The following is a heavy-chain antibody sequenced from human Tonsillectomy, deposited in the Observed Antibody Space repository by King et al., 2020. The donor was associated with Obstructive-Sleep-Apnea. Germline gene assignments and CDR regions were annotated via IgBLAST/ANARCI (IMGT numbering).Heavy chain of an antibody. CDR2: IKSKPDGGIT. Sequence: VQLVESGGDLVKPGGSLRLSCAASGFTFSNAWMNWVRQAPGKGLEWFGLIKSKPDGGITDYAAPVKGRLTISREDSKNTLYLQINSLKTEDTAVYFCTTDQTSYGSGSHDAFDIWGQGTMVIVSS. CDR1: GFTFSNAW. V-gene: IGHV3-15*01. D-gene: IGHD3-10*01. J-gene: IGHJ3*02. CDR3: TTDQTSYGSGSHDAFDI.